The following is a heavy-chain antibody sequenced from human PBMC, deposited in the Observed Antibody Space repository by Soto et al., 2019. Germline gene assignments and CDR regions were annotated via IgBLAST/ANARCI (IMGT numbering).Heavy chain of an antibody. CDR2: IIPIFGTA. V-gene: IGHV1-69*06. Sequence: QVQLVQSGAEVKKPGSSVKVSCKASGGTFSSYAISWVRQAPGQGLEWMGGIIPIFGTANYAQKFQGRVTITADKSTSPAYMDLSSLRSEDTAVYYCARGAIAAAGYYYYYGMDVWGQGTTVTVSS. CDR3: ARGAIAAAGYYYYYGMDV. CDR1: GGTFSSYA. D-gene: IGHD6-13*01. J-gene: IGHJ6*02.